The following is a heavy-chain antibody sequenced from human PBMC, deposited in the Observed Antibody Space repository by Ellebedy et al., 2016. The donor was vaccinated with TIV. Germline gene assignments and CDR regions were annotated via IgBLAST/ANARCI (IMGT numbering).Heavy chain of an antibody. D-gene: IGHD4-11*01. Sequence: ASVKVSXXSSGGSISSQAFTWVRLAPGQGFEWMGGIIPLYGAAHYAQNFNGRVTITADESTGTLYMELRSLTSDDTAVYFCARGSSNWLPRDWGQGTLVTVSS. CDR2: IIPLYGAA. CDR1: GGSISSQA. J-gene: IGHJ4*02. CDR3: ARGSSNWLPRD. V-gene: IGHV1-69*13.